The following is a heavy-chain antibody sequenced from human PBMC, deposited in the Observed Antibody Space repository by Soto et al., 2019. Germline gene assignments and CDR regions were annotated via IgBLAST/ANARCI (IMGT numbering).Heavy chain of an antibody. CDR3: ARGPYYYDSSGYYGPFDY. CDR1: GFTFSSYW. V-gene: IGHV3-7*05. CDR2: IKQDGSEK. D-gene: IGHD3-22*01. Sequence: GGSLRLSCAASGFTFSSYWMSWVRQAPGKGLEWVANIKQDGSEKYYVDSVKGRFTISRDNAKNSLYLQMNSLRAEDTAVYYCARGPYYYDSSGYYGPFDYWGQGTLVTVSS. J-gene: IGHJ4*02.